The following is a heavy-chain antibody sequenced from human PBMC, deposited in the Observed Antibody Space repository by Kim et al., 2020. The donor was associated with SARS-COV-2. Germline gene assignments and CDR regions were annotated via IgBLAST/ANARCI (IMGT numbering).Heavy chain of an antibody. CDR3: ARGRDCSGGSCYLDY. D-gene: IGHD2-15*01. CDR1: GYSFTSYW. CDR2: IYPGDSDT. Sequence: GESLQISCKGSGYSFTSYWIGWVRQMPGKGLEWMGIIYPGDSDTRYSPSFQGQVTISADKSISTAYLQWSSLKASDTAMYYCARGRDCSGGSCYLDYWGQGTLVTVSS. V-gene: IGHV5-51*01. J-gene: IGHJ4*02.